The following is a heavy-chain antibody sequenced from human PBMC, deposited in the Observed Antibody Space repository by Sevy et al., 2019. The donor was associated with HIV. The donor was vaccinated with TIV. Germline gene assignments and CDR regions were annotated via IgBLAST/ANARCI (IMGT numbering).Heavy chain of an antibody. CDR3: ARDHGYSYGTGYYFDY. D-gene: IGHD5-18*01. J-gene: IGHJ4*02. Sequence: GGSLRLSCAASGFTFSSYAMHWVRQAPGKGLEWVAVISYDGSNKYYADSVKGRFTISRDNSKNTLYLQMNSLRAEDTAVYYCARDHGYSYGTGYYFDYWGQGTTVTVSS. CDR2: ISYDGSNK. CDR1: GFTFSSYA. V-gene: IGHV3-30-3*01.